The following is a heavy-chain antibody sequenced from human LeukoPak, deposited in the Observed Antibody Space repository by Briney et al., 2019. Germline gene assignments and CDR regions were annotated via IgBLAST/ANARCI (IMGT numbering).Heavy chain of an antibody. CDR2: IYHSGST. J-gene: IGHJ4*02. D-gene: IGHD6-19*01. Sequence: SETLSLTCAVSGYSISSGYYWGWIRQPPGKGLEWIGSIYHSGSTYYNPSLKSRVTISVDTSKSQFSLKLSSVTAADTAVYYCARFIAVAGFDYWGQGTLVTVSS. CDR1: GYSISSGYY. CDR3: ARFIAVAGFDY. V-gene: IGHV4-38-2*01.